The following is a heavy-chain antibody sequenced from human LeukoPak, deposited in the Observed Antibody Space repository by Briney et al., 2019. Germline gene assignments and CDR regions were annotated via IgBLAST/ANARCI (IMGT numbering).Heavy chain of an antibody. CDR3: ARDHYYGSGSYYNDGPDFDY. D-gene: IGHD3-10*01. CDR2: ISSSSSTI. J-gene: IGHJ4*02. V-gene: IGHV3-48*02. Sequence: PGGSLRLSCAASGFTFSSDSMNWVRQAPGKGLEWVSYISSSSSTIYYADSVKGRFTISRDNAKNSLYLQMNSLRDEDTAVYYCARDHYYGSGSYYNDGPDFDYWGQGTLVTVSS. CDR1: GFTFSSDS.